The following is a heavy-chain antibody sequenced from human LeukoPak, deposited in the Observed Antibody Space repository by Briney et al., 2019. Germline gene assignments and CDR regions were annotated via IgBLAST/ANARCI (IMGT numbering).Heavy chain of an antibody. CDR3: ARGRVGPSP. V-gene: IGHV1-2*02. CDR1: GYISTGYY. D-gene: IGHD1-26*01. CDR2: INPNSGGT. J-gene: IGHJ5*02. Sequence: GASVKVSCKASGYISTGYYMHWVRQAPGQGLEWMGWINPNSGGTNYVQKFQGRVTMTRDTSISTAYMELSRLRSDDTAVYYCARGRVGPSPWGQGTLVTVSS.